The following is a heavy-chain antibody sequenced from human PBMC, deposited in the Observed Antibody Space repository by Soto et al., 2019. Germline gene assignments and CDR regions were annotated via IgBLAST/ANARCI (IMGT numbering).Heavy chain of an antibody. CDR1: GFTFSSYG. D-gene: IGHD1-26*01. V-gene: IGHV3-30*18. Sequence: QVQLVESGGGVVQPGRSLRLSCAASGFTFSSYGMQWVRQAPGKVLEWVAGISYDGSNKYYADSVKGRFTISRDNSKNTLYLQMNSLRAEDTAVYYWSKDAEYSGRYSGGCGYWGQGTLFTVFS. CDR3: SKDAEYSGRYSGGCGY. J-gene: IGHJ4*02. CDR2: ISYDGSNK.